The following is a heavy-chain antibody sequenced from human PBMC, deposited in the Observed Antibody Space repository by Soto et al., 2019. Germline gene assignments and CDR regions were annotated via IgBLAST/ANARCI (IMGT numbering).Heavy chain of an antibody. D-gene: IGHD6-19*01. CDR3: ARVGSSGWSPDY. CDR1: GGSISGYY. Sequence: SETLSLTCTVSGGSISGYYWTWIRQPPGKGLEWIGYIFYSGNTNYNPSLRSRVTISVDTSKNQLSLKVNSVTTADTAMYYCARVGSSGWSPDYWGQGTLVTVSS. J-gene: IGHJ4*02. V-gene: IGHV4-59*01. CDR2: IFYSGNT.